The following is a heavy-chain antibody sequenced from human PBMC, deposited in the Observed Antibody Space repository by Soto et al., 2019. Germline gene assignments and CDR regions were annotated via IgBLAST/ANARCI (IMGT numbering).Heavy chain of an antibody. J-gene: IGHJ4*02. D-gene: IGHD6-19*01. CDR1: EVTSSSYG. CDR3: ARDISSSGDYFDY. V-gene: IGHV3-33*01. Sequence: CGAVEVTSSSYGMHRVLQTPGKGLEWVAVIWYDGSNKYYADSVKGRFTISRDNSKNTLYLQMNSLRAEDTAVYYCARDISSSGDYFDYWGQGTLVTVSS. CDR2: IWYDGSNK.